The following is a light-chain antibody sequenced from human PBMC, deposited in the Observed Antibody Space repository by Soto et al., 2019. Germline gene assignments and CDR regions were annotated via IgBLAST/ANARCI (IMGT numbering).Light chain of an antibody. Sequence: EIVLTQSPGTLSLSPGERATLSCRASQSISNSYLAWYQQKPGQAPRLLIYGASSRATGIPDRFSGSGSRTDFTLTISRLEPEDFAVYYCQQYGSSPGTFGQGTKVEIK. CDR1: QSISNSY. CDR3: QQYGSSPGT. V-gene: IGKV3-20*01. CDR2: GAS. J-gene: IGKJ1*01.